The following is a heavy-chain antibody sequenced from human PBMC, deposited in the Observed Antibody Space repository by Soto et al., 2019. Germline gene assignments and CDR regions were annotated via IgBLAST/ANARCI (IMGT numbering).Heavy chain of an antibody. CDR1: GYPLTGNY. V-gene: IGHV1-46*03. CDR3: ARGEPHSSGWNFDY. Sequence: QVQLVQSGAEVKKPGASVKVSCTASGYPLTGNYIHWVRQGPGEGLEWMGKINPSGGTTRYGQKFQGRGSMTRDTSTSTVYMEMSSLRSDDTAVYYCARGEPHSSGWNFDYWGQGTLVIVSP. J-gene: IGHJ4*02. CDR2: INPSGGTT. D-gene: IGHD6-19*01.